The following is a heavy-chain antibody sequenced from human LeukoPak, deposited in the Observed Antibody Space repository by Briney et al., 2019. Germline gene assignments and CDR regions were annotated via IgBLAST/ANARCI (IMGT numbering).Heavy chain of an antibody. D-gene: IGHD6-19*01. Sequence: ASVKVSCKVSGSTFSDYYINWVRQAPGQGLEWMGWINPHGGGTNYAEKFRGRVTMARDTSINTSYMELSRLTSDDTAIYYCARDRIAVADYGAFDFWGQGTMITVSS. CDR2: INPHGGGT. J-gene: IGHJ3*01. V-gene: IGHV1-2*02. CDR3: ARDRIAVADYGAFDF. CDR1: GSTFSDYY.